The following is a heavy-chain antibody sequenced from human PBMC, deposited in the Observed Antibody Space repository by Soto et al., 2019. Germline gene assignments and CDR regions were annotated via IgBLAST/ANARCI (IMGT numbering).Heavy chain of an antibody. J-gene: IGHJ6*03. CDR3: ARMVRGSNIDYYHYMDV. CDR1: GYTFTSHG. V-gene: IGHV1-18*01. D-gene: IGHD3-10*01. CDR2: ISANNGDT. Sequence: QVQLVQSGAEVKKPGASVKVSCKASGYTFTSHGISWVRQAPGQGLEWMGWISANNGDTNYAQKFQGRVTVTTDTSKRTGYMELRSLRSEDTAVYYCARMVRGSNIDYYHYMDVWGKGTTVTVSS.